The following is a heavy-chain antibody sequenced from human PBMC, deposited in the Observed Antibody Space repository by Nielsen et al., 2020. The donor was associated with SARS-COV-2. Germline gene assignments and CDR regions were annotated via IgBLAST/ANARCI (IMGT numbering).Heavy chain of an antibody. CDR3: ARGIVVVPAAHSFDY. CDR1: GFTFSSYA. CDR2: ISGSGGST. D-gene: IGHD2-2*01. V-gene: IGHV3-23*01. J-gene: IGHJ4*02. Sequence: GGSLRLSCAASGFTFSSYAMSWVRQAPGKGLEWVSAISGSGGSTYYADSVKGRFTISRDNSKNTLYLQMNSLRADDTAVYYCARGIVVVPAAHSFDYWGQGALVTVSS.